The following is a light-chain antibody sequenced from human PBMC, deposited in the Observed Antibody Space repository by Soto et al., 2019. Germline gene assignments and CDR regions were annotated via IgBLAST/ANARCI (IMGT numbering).Light chain of an antibody. V-gene: IGKV3-15*01. Sequence: EIVMTQSPATLSVSPGERATLSCRASQSVSSNLAWYQQKPGQAPRLLIYGASTRATGIPARFSGSESGTEFTLTISGLPSEDFAVYYCQQYNNWPYTFGQGTKMEIK. CDR2: GAS. CDR3: QQYNNWPYT. CDR1: QSVSSN. J-gene: IGKJ2*01.